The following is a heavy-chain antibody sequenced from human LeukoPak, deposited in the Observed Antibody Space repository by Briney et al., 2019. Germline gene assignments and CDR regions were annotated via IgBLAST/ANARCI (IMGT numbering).Heavy chain of an antibody. D-gene: IGHD6-13*01. CDR2: ISAYNGNT. J-gene: IGHJ6*03. V-gene: IGHV1-18*01. CDR3: AREWEEQLSLRTQTYYYYYMDV. CDR1: GYTFTNYG. Sequence: GASVKVSCKASGYTFTNYGISWVRQAPGQGLEWMGWISAYNGNTNYSQKLQGRVTMTTDTSTSTAYMELRSLRSDDTAVYYCAREWEEQLSLRTQTYYYYYMDVWGKGTTVTVSS.